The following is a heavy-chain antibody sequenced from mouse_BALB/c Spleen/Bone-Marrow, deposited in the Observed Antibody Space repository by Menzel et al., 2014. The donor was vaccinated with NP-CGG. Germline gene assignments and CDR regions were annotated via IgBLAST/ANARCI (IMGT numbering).Heavy chain of an antibody. CDR3: TRGGNWEDFDY. D-gene: IGHD4-1*01. Sequence: DVHLVESGGGLVQPGGSRKLSCAASGFTFSSFGMHWVRQAPEKGLEWVAYISSGSRTIYYADTVKGRFTISRDNPKNTLFLQMTGLRSEDTAMYYCTRGGNWEDFDYRGQGTTLTVSS. V-gene: IGHV5-17*02. CDR2: ISSGSRTI. J-gene: IGHJ2*01. CDR1: GFTFSSFG.